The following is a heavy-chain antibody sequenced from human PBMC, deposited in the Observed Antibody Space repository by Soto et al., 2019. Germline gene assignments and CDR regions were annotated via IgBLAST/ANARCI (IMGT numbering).Heavy chain of an antibody. V-gene: IGHV1-46*01. Sequence: ASVTVSCTASGGTFSIYAIIWVRQAPGQGLEWMGIINPSGGRTSYAQKFQGRVTMTRDTSTSTVYMELSSLRSEDTAVYYCARGGGPELSLFDYWGQGTLVTVSS. CDR1: GGTFSIYA. D-gene: IGHD1-1*01. J-gene: IGHJ4*02. CDR2: INPSGGRT. CDR3: ARGGGPELSLFDY.